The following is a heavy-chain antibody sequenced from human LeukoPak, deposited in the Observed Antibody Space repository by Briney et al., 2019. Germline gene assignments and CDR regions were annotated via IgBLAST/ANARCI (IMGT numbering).Heavy chain of an antibody. CDR1: IFSFSNHS. V-gene: IGHV3-48*01. CDR3: ARMSGSRLPGN. J-gene: IGHJ4*02. Sequence: GGCLRLSCAASIFSFSNHSMKWVRQAPGKGQEWVSYISNSGSAKYYAASVKGRFTISRDNGKNSLYLQMNSLRAEDTAVYYCARMSGSRLPGNWGQGTLVTVSS. CDR2: ISNSGSAK. D-gene: IGHD3-3*01.